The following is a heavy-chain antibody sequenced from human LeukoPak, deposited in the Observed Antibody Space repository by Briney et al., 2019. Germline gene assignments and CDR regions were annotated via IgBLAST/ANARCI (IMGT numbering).Heavy chain of an antibody. D-gene: IGHD6-6*01. CDR3: ARATIAARDYYYYYYGMDV. Sequence: SQTLSLTCALSGDSVSSNSAAWNWIRQSPSRGLEWLGRTYYRSKWYNDYAVSVKSRITINPDTSKNQFSLQLNSVTPEDTAVYYCARATIAARDYYYYYYGMDVWGQGTTVTVSS. J-gene: IGHJ6*02. CDR2: TYYRSKWYN. CDR1: GDSVSSNSAA. V-gene: IGHV6-1*01.